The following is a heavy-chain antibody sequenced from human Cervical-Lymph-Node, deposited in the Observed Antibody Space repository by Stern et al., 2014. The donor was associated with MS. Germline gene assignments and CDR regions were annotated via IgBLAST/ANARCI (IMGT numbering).Heavy chain of an antibody. Sequence: QVQLVQSGAEVKKPGASMTISCKTSGYNFIDHAIHWVRQAPGQRIEWMGWINGVPCTTKYAQQFQCRVSFTRDKAASAAYMDLSSLSPDDTAVYYCARQPDYSDFLDFWGQGTLVTVSS. CDR3: ARQPDYSDFLDF. D-gene: IGHD4-11*01. V-gene: IGHV1-3*01. J-gene: IGHJ4*02. CDR1: GYNFIDHA. CDR2: INGVPCTT.